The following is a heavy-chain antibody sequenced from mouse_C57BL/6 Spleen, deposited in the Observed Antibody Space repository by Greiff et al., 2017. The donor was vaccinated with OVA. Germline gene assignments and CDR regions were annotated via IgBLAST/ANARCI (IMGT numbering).Heavy chain of an antibody. CDR2: IYWDDDT. CDR1: GFSLSTSGMG. D-gene: IGHD4-1*01. Sequence: QVTLKESGPGILQSSQTLSLTCSFSGFSLSTSGMGVSWIRQPSGKGLEWLAHIYWDDDTRSNPSLKSRLTISKDTSRNQVYLKISSVDTADTATYYCARMERTGTMYYFDYWGKGTTLTVAS. J-gene: IGHJ2*01. V-gene: IGHV8-12*01. CDR3: ARMERTGTMYYFDY.